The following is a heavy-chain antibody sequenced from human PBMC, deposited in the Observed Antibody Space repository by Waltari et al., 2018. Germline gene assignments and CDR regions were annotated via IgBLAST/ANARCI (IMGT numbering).Heavy chain of an antibody. CDR3: AREVAAAGNSYYYGMDV. J-gene: IGHJ6*02. Sequence: QVQLVQSGAEVKKPGASVKVSCKASGYTFTSYGISWVRQAPGQGLEWMGWISAYKGNTNYAQSLQDRFNMTTDTSTSTADMELRSLISDDTAVYYCAREVAAAGNSYYYGMDVWGQGTTVTVSS. V-gene: IGHV1-18*01. D-gene: IGHD6-13*01. CDR2: ISAYKGNT. CDR1: GYTFTSYG.